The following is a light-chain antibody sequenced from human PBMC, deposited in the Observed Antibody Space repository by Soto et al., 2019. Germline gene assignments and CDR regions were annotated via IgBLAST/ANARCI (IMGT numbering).Light chain of an antibody. CDR3: QQYNSYPT. J-gene: IGKJ5*01. Sequence: DIQMTQSPSTLSASVGDRVTITCRASQSISSWLAWYQQKPGKAPKLLIYKASSLESGVPSRFSGSGSGTEFTLTISSLQPDDFATYYCQQYNSYPTFGLGTRLEIQ. CDR2: KAS. CDR1: QSISSW. V-gene: IGKV1-5*03.